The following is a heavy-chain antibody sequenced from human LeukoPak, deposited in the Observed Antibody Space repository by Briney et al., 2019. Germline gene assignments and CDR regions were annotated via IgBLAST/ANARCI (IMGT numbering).Heavy chain of an antibody. CDR3: ARRVLGIKPVLSESADTAYNWFDA. J-gene: IGHJ5*02. D-gene: IGHD6-6*01. CDR2: IKTDGSEK. Sequence: GGSLRLSCEGSGFTFSNYWMGWVRQAPGKGLQWVANIKTDGSEKYYADSVKGRFTISRDNSKNTLYLQMNSLRAEDTAVYYCARRVLGIKPVLSESADTAYNWFDAWGQGTLVTVSS. V-gene: IGHV3-7*03. CDR1: GFTFSNYW.